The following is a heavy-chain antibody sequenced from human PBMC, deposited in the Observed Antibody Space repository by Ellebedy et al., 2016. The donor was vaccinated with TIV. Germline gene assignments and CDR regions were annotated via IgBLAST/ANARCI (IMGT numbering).Heavy chain of an antibody. V-gene: IGHV3-23*01. CDR2: IVGGGA. Sequence: GESLKISCAASGFTFSNFAMSWVRQAPGKGLEWVSGIVGGGAERYADSVKGRFTISRDNSKNTVDLQMKSLRDEDTAVYCCAKDRTGGDGYWVFDSWGQGTLVTVSS. CDR3: AKDRTGGDGYWVFDS. CDR1: GFTFSNFA. J-gene: IGHJ4*02. D-gene: IGHD5-18*01.